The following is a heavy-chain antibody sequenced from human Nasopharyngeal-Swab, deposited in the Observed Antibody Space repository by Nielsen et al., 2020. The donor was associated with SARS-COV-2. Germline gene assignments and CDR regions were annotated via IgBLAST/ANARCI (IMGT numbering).Heavy chain of an antibody. Sequence: ASVKVSCKASGYTFTSYGISWVRQAPGRGLEWMGWISAYNGNTNYAQKLQGRVTMTTDTSTSTAYMELRSLRSDDTAVYYCARDGTTNLYDYVWGSYRPKTNWFDPWGQGTLVTVSS. CDR1: GYTFTSYG. CDR2: ISAYNGNT. J-gene: IGHJ5*02. D-gene: IGHD3-16*02. V-gene: IGHV1-18*01. CDR3: ARDGTTNLYDYVWGSYRPKTNWFDP.